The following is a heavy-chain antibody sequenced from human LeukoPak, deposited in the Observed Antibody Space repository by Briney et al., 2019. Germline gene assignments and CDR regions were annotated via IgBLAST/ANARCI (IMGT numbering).Heavy chain of an antibody. CDR1: GYTFTGYY. V-gene: IGHV1-2*02. CDR3: AKEAHGSGTYYSDY. CDR2: INPNSGGT. Sequence: GASAKVSCKASGYTFTGYYMHWVRQAPGQGLEWMGWINPNSGGTNYAQKFQGRVTMTRDTSISTAYMELSRLRSDDTAVYYCAKEAHGSGTYYSDYWGQGTLVTVSS. D-gene: IGHD3-10*01. J-gene: IGHJ4*02.